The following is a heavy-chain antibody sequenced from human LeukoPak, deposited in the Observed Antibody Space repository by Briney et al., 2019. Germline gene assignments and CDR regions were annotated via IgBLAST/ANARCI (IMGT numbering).Heavy chain of an antibody. CDR2: MNPNSGNT. Sequence: GASVKVSCKASGYTFTTYDINWVRQVTGQGLEWMGWMNPNSGNTGYAQKFQGRVTMTRNTSISTAYMELSSLRSEDTAVYYCARDFALYPLVVVVPEYAFDIWGQGTMVTVSS. J-gene: IGHJ3*02. V-gene: IGHV1-8*01. CDR1: GYTFTTYD. CDR3: ARDFALYPLVVVVPEYAFDI. D-gene: IGHD2-15*01.